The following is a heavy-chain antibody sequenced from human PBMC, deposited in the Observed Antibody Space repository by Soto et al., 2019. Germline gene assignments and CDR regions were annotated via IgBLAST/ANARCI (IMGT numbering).Heavy chain of an antibody. D-gene: IGHD6-19*01. CDR1: GFTFSSYA. J-gene: IGHJ6*02. CDR2: ISGGGGTT. CDR3: GGYISGYKYYYGMDV. V-gene: IGHV3-23*01. Sequence: GGSLRLSCAASGFTFSSYAMSWVRQAPGKGLEWVSAISGGGGTTYYADSVKGRYTISRDNSRNTVYLQMTSLRAEDTAVYYCGGYISGYKYYYGMDVWGQGTTVTVSS.